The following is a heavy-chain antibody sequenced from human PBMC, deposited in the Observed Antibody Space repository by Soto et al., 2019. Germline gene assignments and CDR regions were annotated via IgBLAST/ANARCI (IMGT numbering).Heavy chain of an antibody. CDR1: GGTFSSYA. Sequence: QVQLVQSGAEVKKPGSSVKVSCKASGGTFSSYAISWVRQAPGQGLEWMGGIIPIFGTTNYAQKFQGRVTITADKSTRTAYMELSSLRSEDTAMYYCARHHDPIIAVVAAAHNWFDPWGQGTLVTVSS. J-gene: IGHJ5*02. D-gene: IGHD2-2*01. CDR3: ARHHDPIIAVVAAAHNWFDP. V-gene: IGHV1-69*06. CDR2: IIPIFGTT.